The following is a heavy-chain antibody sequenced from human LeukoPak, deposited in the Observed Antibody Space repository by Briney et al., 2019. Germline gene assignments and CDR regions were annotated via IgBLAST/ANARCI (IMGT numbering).Heavy chain of an antibody. Sequence: ASVKVSCTASGYTFTSYGISWVRQAPGQGLEWMGWISAYNGNTNYAQKLQGRVTMTTDTSTSTAYMELRSLRSDDTAVYYCARSGGVELLLGSSDYWGQGTLVTVSS. CDR2: ISAYNGNT. V-gene: IGHV1-18*01. D-gene: IGHD1-7*01. CDR1: GYTFTSYG. CDR3: ARSGGVELLLGSSDY. J-gene: IGHJ4*02.